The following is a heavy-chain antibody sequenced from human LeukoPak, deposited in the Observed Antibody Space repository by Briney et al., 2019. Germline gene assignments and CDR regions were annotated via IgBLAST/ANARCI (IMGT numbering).Heavy chain of an antibody. D-gene: IGHD2-8*01. CDR1: GGTFSSYA. CDR2: IIPILGIA. J-gene: IGHJ4*02. Sequence: SVKVSCKASGGTFSSYAISWVRQAPGQGLEWMGRIIPILGIANYAQKFQGRVTITADKSTSTAYMELSSLRSEDTAVYYCARDRGGYCTNGVCYTGGSSTWGQGTQVTVSS. CDR3: ARDRGGYCTNGVCYTGGSST. V-gene: IGHV1-69*04.